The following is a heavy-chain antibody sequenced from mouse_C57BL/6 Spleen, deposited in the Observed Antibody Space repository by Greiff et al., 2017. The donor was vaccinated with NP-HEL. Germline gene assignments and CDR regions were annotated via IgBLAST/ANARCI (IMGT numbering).Heavy chain of an antibody. CDR2: IYPGNSDT. CDR3: TRSNYQYWYFDV. D-gene: IGHD2-5*01. Sequence: DVKLQESGTVLARPGASVKMSCKTSGYTFTSYWMHWVKQRPGQGLEWIGAIYPGNSDTSYNQKFKGKAKLTAVTSASTAYMELSSLTNENSAVYYCTRSNYQYWYFDVWGTGTTVTVSS. J-gene: IGHJ1*03. V-gene: IGHV1-5*01. CDR1: GYTFTSYW.